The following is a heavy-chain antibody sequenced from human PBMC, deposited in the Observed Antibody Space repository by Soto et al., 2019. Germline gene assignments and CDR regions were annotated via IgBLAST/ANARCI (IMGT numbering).Heavy chain of an antibody. Sequence: ASVKVSCKASGYTFTGYYMHWVRQAPGQGLEWMGWINPNSGGTNYAQKFQGWVTMTRDTSISTAYMELSRLRSDDTAVYYCARGGAVRFLERFTGGAFDIWGQGTMVTVSS. CDR1: GYTFTGYY. V-gene: IGHV1-2*04. D-gene: IGHD3-3*01. CDR3: ARGGAVRFLERFTGGAFDI. J-gene: IGHJ3*02. CDR2: INPNSGGT.